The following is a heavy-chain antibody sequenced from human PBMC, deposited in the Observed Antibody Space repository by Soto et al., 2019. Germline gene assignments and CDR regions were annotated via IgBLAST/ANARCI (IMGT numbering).Heavy chain of an antibody. CDR3: ARVPTLMVRGRYGMDV. J-gene: IGHJ6*02. CDR1: GYTFTSYG. CDR2: ISAYNGNT. V-gene: IGHV1-18*01. D-gene: IGHD3-10*01. Sequence: QVQLVQSGAEVKKPGASVKVSCKASGYTFTSYGISWVRRAPGQGLEWMGGISAYNGNTNYAQKLQGRVTMTTATSTSTAYMELRSLRSDYTAVYYCARVPTLMVRGRYGMDVWGQGTTVTVSS.